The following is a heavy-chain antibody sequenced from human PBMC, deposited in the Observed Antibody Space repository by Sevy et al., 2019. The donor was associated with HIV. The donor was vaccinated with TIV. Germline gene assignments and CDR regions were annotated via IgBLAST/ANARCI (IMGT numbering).Heavy chain of an antibody. CDR1: GFTFAKYS. D-gene: IGHD2-8*01. CDR3: AREGCTQPHDY. CDR2: FSFGCGRI. Sequence: GGSLRLSCAASGFTFAKYSMSWVRQAPGKGLEWVSTFSFGCGRINYADSVKGQFTNSRDDSKNTLFLQMNSLRAEDTATYFCAREGCTQPHDYWGQGTLVTVSS. J-gene: IGHJ4*02. V-gene: IGHV3-23*01.